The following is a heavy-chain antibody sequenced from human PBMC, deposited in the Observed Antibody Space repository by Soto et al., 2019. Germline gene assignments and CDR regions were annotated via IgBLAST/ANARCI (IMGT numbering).Heavy chain of an antibody. D-gene: IGHD1-26*01. CDR2: VSAYNRNT. CDR3: ARERRWEPLLY. V-gene: IGHV1-18*01. J-gene: IGHJ4*02. CDR1: GYTFSNYG. Sequence: QVQLVQSGPEVKKPGASVKVSCKGSGYTFSNYGVTWVRQAPGQGLERLGWVSAYNRNTDYAQKFEDRATTTIDTSTNTAYLELRGLTRDDTAVYYCARERRWEPLLYWGQGTL.